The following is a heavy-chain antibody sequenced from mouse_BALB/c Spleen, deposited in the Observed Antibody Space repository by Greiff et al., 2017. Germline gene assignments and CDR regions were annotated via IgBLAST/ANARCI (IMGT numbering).Heavy chain of an antibody. CDR2: IYPGNSDT. CDR3: TSSYGYDGYYFDY. J-gene: IGHJ2*01. Sequence: EVQLQQSGTVLARPGASVKMSCKASGYTFTSYWMHWVKQRPGQGLEWIGAIYPGNSDTSYNQKFKGKAKLTAVTSTSTAYMELSSLTNEDSAVYYCTSSYGYDGYYFDYWGQGTTLTVSS. D-gene: IGHD2-2*01. CDR1: GYTFTSYW. V-gene: IGHV1-5*01.